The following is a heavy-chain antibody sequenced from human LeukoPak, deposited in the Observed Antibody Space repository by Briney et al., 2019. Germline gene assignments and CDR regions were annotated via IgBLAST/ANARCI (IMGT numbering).Heavy chain of an antibody. V-gene: IGHV1-18*01. CDR3: ARDQSRQYYYDSSGSYGMDV. CDR1: GYTSTSYG. J-gene: IGHJ6*02. D-gene: IGHD3-22*01. CDR2: ISAYNGNT. Sequence: EASVKVSCKASGYTSTSYGISWVRQDPGQGLEWMGWISAYNGNTNYAQKLQGRVTMTTDTSTSTAYMELRSLRSDDTAVYYWARDQSRQYYYDSSGSYGMDVWGQGTTVTVSS.